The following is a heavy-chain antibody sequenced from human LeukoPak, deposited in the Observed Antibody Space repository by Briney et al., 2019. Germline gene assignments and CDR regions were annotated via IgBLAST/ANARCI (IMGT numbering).Heavy chain of an antibody. CDR2: ISSSSSAI. CDR3: AKDMLRYSGSFKPPYYYYYMDV. Sequence: GGSLRLSCAASGFTFSSYSMNWVRQAPGKGLEWVSYISSSSSAIYYADSVKGRFTISRDNSKNTLYLQMNSLRAEDTAVYYCAKDMLRYSGSFKPPYYYYYMDVWGKGTTVTISS. D-gene: IGHD1-26*01. V-gene: IGHV3-48*01. J-gene: IGHJ6*03. CDR1: GFTFSSYS.